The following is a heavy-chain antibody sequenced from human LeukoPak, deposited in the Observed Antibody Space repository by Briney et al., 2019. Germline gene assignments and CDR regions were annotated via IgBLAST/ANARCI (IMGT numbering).Heavy chain of an antibody. CDR3: ARGARDSGYDYYYYYYMDV. J-gene: IGHJ6*03. D-gene: IGHD5-12*01. CDR1: GGSISSYY. Sequence: PSETLSLTCTVSGGSISSYYWSWIRQPPGKGLEWIGYIYYSGSTNYNPSLKSRVTISVDTSKNQFSLKLSSVTAADTAVYYCARGARDSGYDYYYYYYMDVWGKGTTVTVSS. V-gene: IGHV4-59*01. CDR2: IYYSGST.